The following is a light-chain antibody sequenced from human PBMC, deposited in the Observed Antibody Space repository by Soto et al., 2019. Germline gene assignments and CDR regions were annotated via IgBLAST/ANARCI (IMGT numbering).Light chain of an antibody. V-gene: IGKV3-20*01. CDR3: QQYSISKWA. Sequence: EIVLTQSPGTLSLSPGERATLSCRASQSLDNRHLAWYQHKPGQTPRVLIYGASNRATDIRVRFRGRGSGTAFTLTISRLEPEDFAVYYCQQYSISKWAFGQGTK. CDR1: QSLDNRH. J-gene: IGKJ1*01. CDR2: GAS.